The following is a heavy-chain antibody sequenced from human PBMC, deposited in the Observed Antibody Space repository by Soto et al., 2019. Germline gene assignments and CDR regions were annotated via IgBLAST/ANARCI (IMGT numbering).Heavy chain of an antibody. CDR1: GGTFSSYA. CDR2: IIPIFGTA. V-gene: IGHV1-69*13. CDR3: ASGGVWGSYRYNALDY. Sequence: GASVKVSCKASGGTFSSYAISWVRQAPGQGLEWMGGIIPIFGTANYAQKFQGRVTITADESTSTAYMELSSLRSEDTAVYYCASGGVWGSYRYNALDYWGQGTLVTVSS. J-gene: IGHJ4*02. D-gene: IGHD3-16*02.